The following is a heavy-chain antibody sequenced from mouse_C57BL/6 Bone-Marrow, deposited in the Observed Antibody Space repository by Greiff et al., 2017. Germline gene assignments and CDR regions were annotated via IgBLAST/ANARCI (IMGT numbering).Heavy chain of an antibody. J-gene: IGHJ3*01. CDR2: IDPENGDT. V-gene: IGHV14-4*01. CDR1: GFNIKDDY. CDR3: TTYAIYYDYDAWFAY. D-gene: IGHD2-4*01. Sequence: EVKLQESGAELVRPGASVKLSCTASGFNIKDDYMHWVKQRPEQGLEWIGWIDPENGDTDYASKFQGKATITADTSSNTAYLQLSSLTSEDTAVYYCTTYAIYYDYDAWFAYWGQGTLVTVSA.